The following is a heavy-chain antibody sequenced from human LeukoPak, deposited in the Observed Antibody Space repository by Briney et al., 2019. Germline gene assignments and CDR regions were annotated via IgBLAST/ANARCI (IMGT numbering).Heavy chain of an antibody. CDR1: GFTFSSYA. CDR3: AKDLDLDGPEDY. CDR2: ISGSGGST. J-gene: IGHJ4*02. V-gene: IGHV3-23*01. Sequence: GGSLRLSCAASGFTFSSYAMSWVRQAPGKWLEWVSAISGSGGSTYYEDSVKGRFTISRDNSKNTLYLQMNSLRAEDTAVYYCAKDLDLDGPEDYWGQGTLVTVSS. D-gene: IGHD1-1*01.